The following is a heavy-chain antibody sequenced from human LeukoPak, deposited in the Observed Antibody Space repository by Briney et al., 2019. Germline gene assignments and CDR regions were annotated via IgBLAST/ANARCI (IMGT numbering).Heavy chain of an antibody. V-gene: IGHV3-49*03. Sequence: PGGSLRLSCTASGFIFGDYAIYLFRQAPGKGLEGGGFIRIKSYGGTTKYAASVKVRFTFSRDDSKSVAYLQMNSLKTEDSAVYYCTSDRSYYDFWSGYHGFDSWGQGTLVTVSS. J-gene: IGHJ4*02. CDR1: GFIFGDYA. CDR2: IRIKSYGGTT. D-gene: IGHD3-3*01. CDR3: TSDRSYYDFWSGYHGFDS.